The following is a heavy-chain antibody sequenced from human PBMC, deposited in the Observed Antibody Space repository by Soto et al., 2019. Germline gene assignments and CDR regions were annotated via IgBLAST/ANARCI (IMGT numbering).Heavy chain of an antibody. CDR2: ISAYNGNT. D-gene: IGHD3-10*01. Sequence: QVQLVQSGAEVKKPGASVKVSCKASGYTFTSYGISWVRQAPGQGLEWMGWISAYNGNTNYAQKLQGRVTMTTDTSXXTAYMELRSLRSDDTAVYYCARGKITMVRGVIPDYWGQGTLVTVSS. V-gene: IGHV1-18*01. CDR3: ARGKITMVRGVIPDY. CDR1: GYTFTSYG. J-gene: IGHJ4*02.